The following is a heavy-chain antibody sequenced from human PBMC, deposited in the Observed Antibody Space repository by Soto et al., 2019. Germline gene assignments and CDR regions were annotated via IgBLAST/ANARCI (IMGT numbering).Heavy chain of an antibody. CDR1: GFTFSSYG. Sequence: GGSLRLSCAASGFTFSSYGMHWVRQARGKWLEWVAVIWYDGSTKYYADSVKGRFTISRDNSKNTLYLQMNSLRSEDPDVYYCARSSSGYSILSYYYYGMDVWGQWTTVTVSS. CDR2: IWYDGSTK. D-gene: IGHD3-22*01. V-gene: IGHV3-33*01. CDR3: ARSSSGYSILSYYYYGMDV. J-gene: IGHJ6*02.